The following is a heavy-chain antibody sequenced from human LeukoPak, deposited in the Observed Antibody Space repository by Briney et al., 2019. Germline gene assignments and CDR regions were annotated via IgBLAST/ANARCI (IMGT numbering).Heavy chain of an antibody. V-gene: IGHV1-18*01. D-gene: IGHD2-2*01. CDR3: ARDATHCSSTSCYRRYYYYMDV. Sequence: ASVKVSCKASGYTFTSYGISWVRQAPGQGLEWMGWISAYNGNTNYAQKLQGRVTMTTDTSTSTAYMELRSLRSDDTAVYYCARDATHCSSTSCYRRYYYYMDVWGKGTTVTVSS. CDR2: ISAYNGNT. CDR1: GYTFTSYG. J-gene: IGHJ6*03.